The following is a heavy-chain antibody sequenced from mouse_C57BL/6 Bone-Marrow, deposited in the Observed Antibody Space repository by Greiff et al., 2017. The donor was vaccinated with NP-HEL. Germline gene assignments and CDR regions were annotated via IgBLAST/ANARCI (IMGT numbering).Heavy chain of an antibody. CDR2: IDPETGGT. V-gene: IGHV1-15*01. J-gene: IGHJ1*03. CDR1: GYTFTDYE. CDR3: TRDIGV. Sequence: VQRVESGAELVRPGASVTLSCKASGYTFTDYEMHWVKQTPVHGLEWIGAIDPETGGTAYNQKFKGKAILTADKSSSTAYMELRSLTSEDSAVYYCTRDIGVWGTGTTVTVSS.